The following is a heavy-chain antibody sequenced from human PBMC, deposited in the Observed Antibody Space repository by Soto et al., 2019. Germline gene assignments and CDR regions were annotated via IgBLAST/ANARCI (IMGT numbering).Heavy chain of an antibody. D-gene: IGHD3-3*01. CDR1: GFTFDDYA. Sequence: GGSLRLSCASSGFTFDDYAMHWVRQAPGKGLEWVSGISWNGGSIYYADSVKGRFTISRDNSKNTLYLQMNSLRAEDTAVYYCARDAYYDFWSGYYRDSYGMDVWGQGTTVTVSS. J-gene: IGHJ6*02. V-gene: IGHV3-9*01. CDR3: ARDAYYDFWSGYYRDSYGMDV. CDR2: ISWNGGSI.